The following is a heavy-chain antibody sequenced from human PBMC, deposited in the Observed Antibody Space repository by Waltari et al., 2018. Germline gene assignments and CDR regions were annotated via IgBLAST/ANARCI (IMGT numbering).Heavy chain of an antibody. CDR3: ARHQVGGRDFEY. D-gene: IGHD1-26*01. J-gene: IGHJ4*02. CDR1: GYSISSGYY. CDR2: IYQSGST. Sequence: QVQLHESGPGLVKSSETLSLTCAVSGYSISSGYYWGWIRQTPGKGLEWIGMIYQSGSTYYNPSLKSRITIPLDTSKNQFSLKLNSVTAADTAVYYCARHQVGGRDFEYWGQGTLVTVSS. V-gene: IGHV4-38-2*01.